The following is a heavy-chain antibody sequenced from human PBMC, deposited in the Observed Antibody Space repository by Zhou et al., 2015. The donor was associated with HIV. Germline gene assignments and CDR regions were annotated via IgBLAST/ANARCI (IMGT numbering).Heavy chain of an antibody. D-gene: IGHD6-13*01. CDR3: ARDFVLGSSSWDPRNWFDP. V-gene: IGHV1-18*01. CDR2: ISAYNGNT. CDR1: GYTFTSYG. J-gene: IGHJ5*02. Sequence: QVQLVQSGAEVKKPGASVKVSCKSSGYTFTSYGISWVRQAPGQGLEWMGWISAYNGNTNYAQKLQGRVTMTTDTSTSTAYMELRRLRSDDTAVYYCARDFVLGSSSWDPRNWFDPWGQGTLVTVSS.